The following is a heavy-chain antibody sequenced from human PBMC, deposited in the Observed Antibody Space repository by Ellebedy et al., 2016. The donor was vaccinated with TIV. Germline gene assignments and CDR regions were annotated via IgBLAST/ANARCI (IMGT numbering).Heavy chain of an antibody. CDR2: IFYGGDT. J-gene: IGHJ4*02. V-gene: IGHV4-39*07. D-gene: IGHD3-9*01. CDR1: GDSISSRNYY. Sequence: MPSETLSLTCTVSGDSISSRNYYWGWIRQPPGRGLEWIGSIFYGGDTYYNPSLKSRVTVSLDTSKNQFSLKLTSVTAADTAVYYCARAIHFDWLLPPAFDYWGQGTLVTVSS. CDR3: ARAIHFDWLLPPAFDY.